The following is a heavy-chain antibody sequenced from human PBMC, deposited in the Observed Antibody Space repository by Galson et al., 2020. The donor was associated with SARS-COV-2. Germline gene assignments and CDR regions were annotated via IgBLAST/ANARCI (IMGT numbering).Heavy chain of an antibody. V-gene: IGHV1-2*02. CDR3: ARDGTAMVTNGFDI. D-gene: IGHD5-18*01. Sequence: ASVKVSCKASGYTFTGYYMLWLRQAPGQVLEWMGWINHNSGGTNYAQKFQGRVTMTRDTSISIAYMELSRLGSDDTAVYYCARDGTAMVTNGFDIWGQGTMVTVSS. CDR2: INHNSGGT. J-gene: IGHJ3*02. CDR1: GYTFTGYY.